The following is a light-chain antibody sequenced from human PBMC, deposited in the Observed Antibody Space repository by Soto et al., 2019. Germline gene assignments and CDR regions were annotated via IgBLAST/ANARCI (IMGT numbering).Light chain of an antibody. Sequence: QSALIQPPSVSGSPGQSVTISCTGTSSDVGSYDYVSWYQQHPGTVPKPMIYNVNTQPSGVPDRFSGSKSGNTASMTISGLQAEDEAHYYCNSYTSSSARVFGGGTKVTVL. CDR1: SSDVGSYDY. J-gene: IGLJ3*02. CDR3: NSYTSSSARV. CDR2: NVN. V-gene: IGLV2-18*02.